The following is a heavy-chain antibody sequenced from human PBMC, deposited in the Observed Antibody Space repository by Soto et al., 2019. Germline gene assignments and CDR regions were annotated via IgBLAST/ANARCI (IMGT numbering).Heavy chain of an antibody. CDR2: IIPILGIA. D-gene: IGHD3-10*01. CDR3: ARYLRRWFGELFSPDCYYLDV. CDR1: GGTFSSYT. J-gene: IGHJ6*03. V-gene: IGHV1-69*02. Sequence: QVQLVQSGAEVKKPGSSVKVSCKASGGTFSSYTISWVRQAPGQGLEWMGRIIPILGIANYAQKFQGRVTITADKSKSTAHRELSSLRSEDTAVYYCARYLRRWFGELFSPDCYYLDVWGKRTTVTVSS.